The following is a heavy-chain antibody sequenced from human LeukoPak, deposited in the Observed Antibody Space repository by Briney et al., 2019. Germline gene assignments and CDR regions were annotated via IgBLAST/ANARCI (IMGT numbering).Heavy chain of an antibody. CDR1: GGSISSYY. D-gene: IGHD3-10*01. CDR2: IYYSGST. CDR3: ARQGFGEFFNFDY. V-gene: IGHV4-59*08. Sequence: SETPSLTCTVSGGSISSYYWSWIRQPPGKGLEWIGYIYYSGSTNYNPSLKSRVTISVDTSKNQFSLKLSSVTAADTAVYYCARQGFGEFFNFDYWGQGTLVTVSS. J-gene: IGHJ4*02.